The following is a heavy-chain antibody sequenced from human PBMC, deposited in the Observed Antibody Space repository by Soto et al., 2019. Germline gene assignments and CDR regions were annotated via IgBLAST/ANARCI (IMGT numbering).Heavy chain of an antibody. V-gene: IGHV3-53*01. D-gene: IGHD6-13*01. J-gene: IGHJ6*02. CDR3: ARGGSSSWTKFYGMDV. CDR1: GFTVSSNY. CDR2: IYSGGST. Sequence: GGSLRLSCAASGFTVSSNYMSWVRQAPGKGLEWVSVIYSGGSTYYADSVKGRFTISRDNSKNTLYLQMNSLRAEDTAVYYCARGGSSSWTKFYGMDVCGQGTTVIVSS.